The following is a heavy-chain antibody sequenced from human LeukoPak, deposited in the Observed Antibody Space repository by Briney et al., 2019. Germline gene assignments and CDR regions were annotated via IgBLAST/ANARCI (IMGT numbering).Heavy chain of an antibody. Sequence: SETLSLTCTVSGGSISSYYWSWIRQPPGKGLEWIGYIYYSGSTNYNPSLKSRVTISVDTSKNQFSLKLSSVTAADTAVYYCARHGSTSSDDYFQHWGQGTLVTVSS. D-gene: IGHD2/OR15-2a*01. J-gene: IGHJ1*01. CDR1: GGSISSYY. CDR2: IYYSGST. CDR3: ARHGSTSSDDYFQH. V-gene: IGHV4-59*01.